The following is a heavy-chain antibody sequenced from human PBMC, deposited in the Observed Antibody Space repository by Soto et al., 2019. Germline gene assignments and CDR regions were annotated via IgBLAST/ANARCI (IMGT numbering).Heavy chain of an antibody. Sequence: EVQLVESGGGLVQPGGSLKLSCAASGFTFSGSAMHWVRQASGKGLEWVGRIRSKGNNYATAYGATLKGRFTISRDDTKNTAYLQMNSLNTEHTAVYYCSRQASDFWSGKQQYYMDVWANGTTVTVSS. D-gene: IGHD3-3*01. V-gene: IGHV3-73*01. CDR1: GFTFSGSA. CDR3: SRQASDFWSGKQQYYMDV. CDR2: IRSKGNNYAT. J-gene: IGHJ6*03.